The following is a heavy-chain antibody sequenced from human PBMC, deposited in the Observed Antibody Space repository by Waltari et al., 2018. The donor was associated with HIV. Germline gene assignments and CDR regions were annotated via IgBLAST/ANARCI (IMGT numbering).Heavy chain of an antibody. Sequence: QVQLQELGPGLVKPSQTLSLTCAVSGGPISSGSYYCSWIRRPPGKGLEWIGRIYTSGRTNYNPSHKSRVTISVDTSKNQFSLKLSSVTAADTAVYYCTRTLITAPESVEWSSNWFDPWGQGTLVTVSS. CDR2: IYTSGRT. CDR1: GGPISSGSYY. CDR3: TRTLITAPESVEWSSNWFDP. V-gene: IGHV4-61*02. D-gene: IGHD3-3*01. J-gene: IGHJ5*02.